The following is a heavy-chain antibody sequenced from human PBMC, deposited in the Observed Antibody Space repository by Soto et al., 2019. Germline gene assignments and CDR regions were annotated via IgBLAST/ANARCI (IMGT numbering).Heavy chain of an antibody. CDR2: IYHSGST. CDR3: ARISGTYYAPDY. J-gene: IGHJ4*02. CDR1: NASITSSGYY. Sequence: QVQLQESGPRLVEASQTLSLTCTVSNASITSSGYYWSWVRQPPGKRLEWIGYIYHSGSTFYSPSLQSRLTMSVDTSKNQFSLTLRSVTAADTAVYHCARISGTYYAPDYWGQGTLVTVSS. V-gene: IGHV4-31*03. D-gene: IGHD1-26*01.